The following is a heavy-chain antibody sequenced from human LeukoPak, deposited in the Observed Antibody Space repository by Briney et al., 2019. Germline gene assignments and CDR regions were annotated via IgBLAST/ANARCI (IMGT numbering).Heavy chain of an antibody. Sequence: GGPLRLSCSTSGFTFSNHFMHWVRQAPGKGLEYVSSIGPNGVSTLYADSVKGRFAISRDNSKNALYLQLTSLRLEDTALYYCVKDLTGTWSFDYWGQGTLVTVSS. D-gene: IGHD3-9*01. CDR2: IGPNGVST. V-gene: IGHV3-64D*06. J-gene: IGHJ4*02. CDR3: VKDLTGTWSFDY. CDR1: GFTFSNHF.